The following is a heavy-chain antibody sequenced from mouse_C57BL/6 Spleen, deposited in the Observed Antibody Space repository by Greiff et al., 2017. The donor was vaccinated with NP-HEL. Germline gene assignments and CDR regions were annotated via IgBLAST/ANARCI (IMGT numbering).Heavy chain of an antibody. CDR3: ARVNYGSSYYFDY. J-gene: IGHJ2*01. V-gene: IGHV1-64*01. D-gene: IGHD1-1*01. CDR2: IHPNSGST. CDR1: GYTFTSYW. Sequence: QVQLQQPGAELVKPGASVKLSCKASGYTFTSYWMHWVKQRPGQGLEWIGMIHPNSGSTNYNEKFKSKATLTVDKSSSTAYMQLSSLTSEDSAVYYCARVNYGSSYYFDYWGQGTTLTVSS.